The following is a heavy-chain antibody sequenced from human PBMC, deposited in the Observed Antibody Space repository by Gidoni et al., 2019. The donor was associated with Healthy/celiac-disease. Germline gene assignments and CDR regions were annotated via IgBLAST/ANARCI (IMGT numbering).Heavy chain of an antibody. Sequence: QVQLQQWSAGLLKPSETLSLTCAVYGGSFSGSYWSWIRQPPGKGLEWIGEINHSGSTNYNPSLKSRVTISVDTSKNQFSLKLSSVTAADTAVYYCARGPYQPLLYPYYYYMDVWGKGTTVTVSS. CDR2: INHSGST. D-gene: IGHD2-2*02. CDR1: GGSFSGSY. CDR3: ARGPYQPLLYPYYYYMDV. J-gene: IGHJ6*03. V-gene: IGHV4-34*01.